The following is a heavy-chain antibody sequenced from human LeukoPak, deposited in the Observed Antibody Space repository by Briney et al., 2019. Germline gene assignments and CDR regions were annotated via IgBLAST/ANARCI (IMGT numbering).Heavy chain of an antibody. CDR1: GFTFSGSA. V-gene: IGHV3-73*01. Sequence: GGSLRLSCAASGFTFSGSAMHWVRQASGKGLEWVGRIRNKANSYATAYAESVKGRFTISRDDSKNTAYLQMNSLKTEDTAVYYCTPSRDGYNGAFDIWGQGTMVTVSS. CDR2: IRNKANSYAT. CDR3: TPSRDGYNGAFDI. J-gene: IGHJ3*02. D-gene: IGHD5-24*01.